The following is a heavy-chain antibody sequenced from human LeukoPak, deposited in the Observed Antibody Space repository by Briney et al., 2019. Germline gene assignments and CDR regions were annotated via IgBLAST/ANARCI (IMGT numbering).Heavy chain of an antibody. CDR3: ALQLYCSSTSCYTTPFDY. Sequence: GTSVKVSCTASGFTFTSSAVQWVRQARGQRLEWIGWIVVGSGNTNYAQKFQERVTITRDMSTSTAYMELSSLRSEDTAVYYCALQLYCSSTSCYTTPFDYWGQGTLVTVSS. V-gene: IGHV1-58*01. CDR1: GFTFTSSA. CDR2: IVVGSGNT. J-gene: IGHJ4*02. D-gene: IGHD2-2*02.